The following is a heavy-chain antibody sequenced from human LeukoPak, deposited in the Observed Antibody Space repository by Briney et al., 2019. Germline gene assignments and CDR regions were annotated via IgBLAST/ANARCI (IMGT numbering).Heavy chain of an antibody. V-gene: IGHV3-9*01. J-gene: IGHJ4*02. Sequence: PGGSLRLSCAASGITFDDYAMHWVRQAPGKGLEWVSGISWNSGSIGYADSVKGRFTISRDNAKNSLYLQMNSLRAEDTALYYCAKADSSSWYSGFDYWGQGTLVTVSS. CDR1: GITFDDYA. D-gene: IGHD6-13*01. CDR2: ISWNSGSI. CDR3: AKADSSSWYSGFDY.